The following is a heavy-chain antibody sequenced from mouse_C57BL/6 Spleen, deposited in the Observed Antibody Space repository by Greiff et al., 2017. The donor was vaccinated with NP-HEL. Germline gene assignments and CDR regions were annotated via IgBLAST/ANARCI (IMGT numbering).Heavy chain of an antibody. J-gene: IGHJ4*01. V-gene: IGHV1-15*01. D-gene: IGHD4-1*01. CDR3: TRYLRLTGNAMDY. CDR1: GYTFTDYE. CDR2: IDPETGGT. Sequence: QVQLQQSGAELVRPGASVTLSCKASGYTFTDYEMHWVKQTPVHGLEWIGAIDPETGGTAYNQKFKGKAILTADKSSSTAYMELRSLTSEDSAVYYCTRYLRLTGNAMDYWGQGTSVTVSS.